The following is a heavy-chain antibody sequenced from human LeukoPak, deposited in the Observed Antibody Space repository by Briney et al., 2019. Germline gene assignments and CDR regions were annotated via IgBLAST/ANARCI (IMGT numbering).Heavy chain of an antibody. V-gene: IGHV3-15*01. J-gene: IGHJ4*02. CDR1: GFTFGDYA. CDR3: TVGDDFDY. Sequence: GGSLRLSCTTSGFTFGDYAMSWVRQAPGKGLEWVGRIRSKTDGGTIDYAAPVKGRFTISRDDSKNTLYMQMNSLKTEDTGVYYCTVGDDFDYWGQGTLVTVSS. CDR2: IRSKTDGGTI. D-gene: IGHD1-26*01.